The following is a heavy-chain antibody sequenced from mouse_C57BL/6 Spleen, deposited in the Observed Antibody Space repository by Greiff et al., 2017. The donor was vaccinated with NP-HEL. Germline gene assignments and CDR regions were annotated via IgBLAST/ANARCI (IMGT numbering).Heavy chain of an antibody. CDR1: GFTFSSYA. D-gene: IGHD2-1*01. CDR3: TRDGDYGNPEGFAY. V-gene: IGHV5-9-1*02. CDR2: ISSGGDYI. J-gene: IGHJ3*01. Sequence: EVQLVESGEGLVKPGGSLKLSCAASGFTFSSYAMSWVRQTPEKRLEWVAYISSGGDYIYYADTVKGRFTISSDNARNTLYLQMSSLKSEDTAMYYCTRDGDYGNPEGFAYWGQGTLVTVSA.